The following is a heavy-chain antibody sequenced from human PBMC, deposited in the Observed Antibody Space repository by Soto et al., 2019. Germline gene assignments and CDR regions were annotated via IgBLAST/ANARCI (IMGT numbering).Heavy chain of an antibody. V-gene: IGHV3-48*01. Sequence: EVQLVESGGGLVQPGGSLRLSCAASGFTFSSYSMNWVRQAPGKGLEWASYIRGSSSMIYYADSVKGRFTISRDNAKNSLYLQMNSLRAEDTAVYYCARDMNPRQERLSALLGYWGQGTLVTVSS. CDR3: ARDMNPRQERLSALLGY. CDR1: GFTFSSYS. J-gene: IGHJ4*02. D-gene: IGHD2-15*01. CDR2: IRGSSSMI.